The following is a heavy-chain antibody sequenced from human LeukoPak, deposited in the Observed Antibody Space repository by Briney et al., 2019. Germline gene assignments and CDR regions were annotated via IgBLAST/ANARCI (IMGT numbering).Heavy chain of an antibody. V-gene: IGHV1-8*02. CDR2: MNPNSGNT. J-gene: IGHJ4*02. Sequence: GASVKVSCKASGYTFTTYGISWVRQATGQGLEWMGWMNPNSGNTGYAQKFQGRVTMTRNTSISTAYMELSSLRSEDTAVYYCARVGSSWYDVIDYWGQGTLVTVSS. D-gene: IGHD6-13*01. CDR3: ARVGSSWYDVIDY. CDR1: GYTFTTYG.